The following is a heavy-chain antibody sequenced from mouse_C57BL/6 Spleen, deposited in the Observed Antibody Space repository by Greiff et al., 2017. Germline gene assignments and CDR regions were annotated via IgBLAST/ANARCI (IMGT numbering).Heavy chain of an antibody. V-gene: IGHV1-52*01. J-gene: IGHJ4*01. D-gene: IGHD2-1*01. CDR3: ARGYGNYEYYYAMDY. Sequence: QVQLQQPGAELVRPGSSVKLSCKASGYTFTSYWMHWVKQRPIQGLEWIGNIDPSDSETHYNQKFKDKATLTVDKSSSTAYMQLSSLTSEDSAVYYCARGYGNYEYYYAMDYWGQGTSVTVSS. CDR1: GYTFTSYW. CDR2: IDPSDSET.